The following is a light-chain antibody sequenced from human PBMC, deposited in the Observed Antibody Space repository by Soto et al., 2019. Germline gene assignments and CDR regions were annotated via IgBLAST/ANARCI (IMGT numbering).Light chain of an antibody. CDR2: AAS. CDR1: QSIDTY. Sequence: DIQMTQSPSSLSASFGDRVTLTCRASQSIDTYLHWYQQKPVTAPKLLMYAASTLHCGVPSRFSGSGSGTDFPLTISSLQREDFATYFCQQSQSTPYTFGQGTKLDI. V-gene: IGKV1-39*01. J-gene: IGKJ2*01. CDR3: QQSQSTPYT.